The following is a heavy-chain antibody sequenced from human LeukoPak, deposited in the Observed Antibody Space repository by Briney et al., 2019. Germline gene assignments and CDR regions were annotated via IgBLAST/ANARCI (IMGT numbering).Heavy chain of an antibody. V-gene: IGHV3-23*01. CDR2: ISGSGGST. CDR1: GFTFSSYA. D-gene: IGHD3-10*01. Sequence: GGSLRLSCAASGFTFSSYAMSWVRQAPGKGLEWVSAISGSGGSTYYADSVKGRFTISRDNSKNTLYLQMNSLRAEDTAVYYCTKVMAVVRGALDYWGQGTLVTVSS. CDR3: TKVMAVVRGALDY. J-gene: IGHJ4*02.